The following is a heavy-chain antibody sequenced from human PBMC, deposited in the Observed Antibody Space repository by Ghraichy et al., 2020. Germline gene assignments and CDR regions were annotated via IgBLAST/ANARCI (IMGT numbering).Heavy chain of an antibody. CDR1: GYSISSGYY. Sequence: SETLSLTCAVSGYSISSGYYWGWIRQPPGKGLEWIGSIYHSGSTYYNPSLKSRVTISVDTSKNQFSLKLSSVTAADTAVYYCARGREFGELTPLFDYWGQGTLVTVSS. J-gene: IGHJ4*02. V-gene: IGHV4-38-2*01. CDR3: ARGREFGELTPLFDY. CDR2: IYHSGST. D-gene: IGHD3-10*01.